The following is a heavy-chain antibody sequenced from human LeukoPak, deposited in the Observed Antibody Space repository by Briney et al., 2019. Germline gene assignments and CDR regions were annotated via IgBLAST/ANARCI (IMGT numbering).Heavy chain of an antibody. V-gene: IGHV3-30*18. CDR1: GFTFTIRF. CDR2: ISYDGSNK. J-gene: IGHJ4*02. D-gene: IGHD5-18*01. CDR3: AKDREYSYGYGPNY. Sequence: GGSLRLSCEASGFTFTIRFMAWVRQAPGKGLEWVAVISYDGSNKYYADSVKGRFTISRDHSKNTLYLQMNSLRAEDTAVYYCAKDREYSYGYGPNYWGQGTLVTVSS.